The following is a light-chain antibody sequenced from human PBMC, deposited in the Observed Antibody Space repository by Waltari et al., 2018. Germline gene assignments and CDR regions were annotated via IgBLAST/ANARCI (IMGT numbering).Light chain of an antibody. Sequence: EIVLTQSPGILSLSPGARATFSCRASQSVSSALALYQQKPGQAPRLLIYGASSRAAGIPDRFSGGGSGTDFSLTISRLEPEDFAVYYCQHYVRLPATFGQGTKVEIK. V-gene: IGKV3-20*01. CDR2: GAS. CDR1: QSVSSA. CDR3: QHYVRLPAT. J-gene: IGKJ1*01.